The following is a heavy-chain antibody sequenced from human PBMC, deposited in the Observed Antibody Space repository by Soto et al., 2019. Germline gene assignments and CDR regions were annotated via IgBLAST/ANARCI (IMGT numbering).Heavy chain of an antibody. V-gene: IGHV3-30*18. D-gene: IGHD2-21*02. CDR1: GFTFSRYG. Sequence: QVQLVESGGGVVQPGRSVRLSCAASGFTFSRYGMHWVRQAPGKGLEWVTVISYDGSDKYYADSVKGRFTISRDNSQNTLYLQMISLRVDDTATYYCAKGQMVATGRGYYGMDVWGRGTTVAVAS. CDR3: AKGQMVATGRGYYGMDV. CDR2: ISYDGSDK. J-gene: IGHJ6*02.